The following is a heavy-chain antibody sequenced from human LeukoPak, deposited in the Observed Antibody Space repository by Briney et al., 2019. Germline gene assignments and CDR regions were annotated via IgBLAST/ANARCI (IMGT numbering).Heavy chain of an antibody. CDR1: GFTFSSYS. J-gene: IGHJ5*02. D-gene: IGHD5-18*01. CDR2: ISSSSSYI. V-gene: IGHV3-21*01. CDR3: AREGGYSYGTDYNWFDP. Sequence: GGSLRLSCAASGFTFSSYSMNWVRQAPGKGLEWVSSISSSSSYIYYADSVKGRFTISRDNAKNSLYLQMSSLRAEDTAVYYCAREGGYSYGTDYNWFDPWGQGTLVTVSS.